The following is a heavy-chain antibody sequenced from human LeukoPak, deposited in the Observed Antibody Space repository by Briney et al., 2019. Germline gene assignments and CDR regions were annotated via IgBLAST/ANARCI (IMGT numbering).Heavy chain of an antibody. J-gene: IGHJ6*02. CDR3: AKAGLLWFGESWMDV. Sequence: GGSLRLSCAASGFTFSTYWMSWVRQAPGKGLEWVANIKEDGSESHYVDSVKGRFTISRDNAKNSLYLQMNSLRAEDTAMYFCAKAGLLWFGESWMDVWGQGTTVTVSS. CDR1: GFTFSTYW. V-gene: IGHV3-7*01. D-gene: IGHD3-10*01. CDR2: IKEDGSES.